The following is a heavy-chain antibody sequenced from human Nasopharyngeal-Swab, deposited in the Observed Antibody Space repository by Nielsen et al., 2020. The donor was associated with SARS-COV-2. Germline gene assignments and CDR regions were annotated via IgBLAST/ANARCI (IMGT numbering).Heavy chain of an antibody. J-gene: IGHJ6*02. Sequence: SCAAAGFTFSGCAMSWVRQTLGEGLEWVAAITGSGGRTYDADSVKGRFTISRDNAKNTLYLQMNSLRDEDTAIYYCANLWFGEPSGYYYSYAMDVWGQGTTVTVSS. CDR2: ITGSGGRT. CDR1: GFTFSGCA. CDR3: ANLWFGEPSGYYYSYAMDV. D-gene: IGHD3-10*01. V-gene: IGHV3-23*01.